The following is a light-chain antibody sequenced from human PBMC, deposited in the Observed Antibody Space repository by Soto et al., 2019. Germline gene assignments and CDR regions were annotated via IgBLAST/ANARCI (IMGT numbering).Light chain of an antibody. J-gene: IGKJ5*01. CDR2: GTS. V-gene: IGKV3-20*01. Sequence: EIVLTQSPGTLSLSPGERATLSCRASQTVSSAYLGWYQQKPGQAPRLLIYGTSSRATGIPDRFSGSGSGTDFTLTISRLEPEDFEVYYCQQYDSFPLIAFGQGTRLASK. CDR1: QTVSSAY. CDR3: QQYDSFPLIA.